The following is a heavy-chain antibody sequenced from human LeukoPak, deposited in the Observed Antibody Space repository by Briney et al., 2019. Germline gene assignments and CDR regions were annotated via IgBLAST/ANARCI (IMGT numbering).Heavy chain of an antibody. CDR3: ARDARWLPYRVAFDI. CDR1: GGSFSGYY. V-gene: IGHV4-34*01. J-gene: IGHJ3*02. Sequence: SETLSLTCAVYGGSFSGYYWSWIRQPPGKGLEWIGEINHSGSTNYNPSLKSRVTISVDTSKNQFSLKLSSVTAADTAVYYCARDARWLPYRVAFDIWGQGTMVTVSS. CDR2: INHSGST. D-gene: IGHD5-24*01.